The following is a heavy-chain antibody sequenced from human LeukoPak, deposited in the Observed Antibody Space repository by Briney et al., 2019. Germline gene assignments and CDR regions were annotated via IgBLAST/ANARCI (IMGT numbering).Heavy chain of an antibody. CDR2: IYTSGST. Sequence: PSETLSLTCTASGGSISSYYWSWIRQPAGKGLEWIGRIYTSGSTNYNPSLKSRVTISVDKSKNQFSLKLSSVTAADTAVYYCARDSTVTTSTIPTYYMDVWGKGTTVTVSS. V-gene: IGHV4-4*07. CDR1: GGSISSYY. CDR3: ARDSTVTTSTIPTYYMDV. J-gene: IGHJ6*03. D-gene: IGHD4-11*01.